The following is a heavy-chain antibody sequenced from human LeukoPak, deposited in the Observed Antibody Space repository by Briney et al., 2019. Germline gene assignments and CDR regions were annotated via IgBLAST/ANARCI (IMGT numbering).Heavy chain of an antibody. CDR3: ARYRLGYCSSTSCYAGYYFDY. J-gene: IGHJ4*02. CDR2: IYYSGST. Sequence: PSETLSLTCTVSGGSISSHYWSWIRQPPGKGLEWIGYIYYSGSTNYNPSLKSRVTISVDTSKNQFSLKLSSVTAADTAVYYCARYRLGYCSSTSCYAGYYFDYWGQGTLVTVSS. CDR1: GGSISSHY. V-gene: IGHV4-59*11. D-gene: IGHD2-2*01.